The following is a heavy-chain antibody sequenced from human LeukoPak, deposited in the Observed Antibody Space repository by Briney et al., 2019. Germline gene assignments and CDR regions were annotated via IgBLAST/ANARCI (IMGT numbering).Heavy chain of an antibody. D-gene: IGHD3-3*01. CDR2: IYYSGST. CDR3: ARHYYAVNY. CDR1: GDSISSGDFY. Sequence: SQTMSLTCTDSGDSISSGDFYWSWIRQPPGKGLEWIGYIYYSGSTSYNPSLKSRVAISVDTSKNQFSLKLSSVTAADTAVYYCARHYYAVNYWGQGTLVTVSS. J-gene: IGHJ4*02. V-gene: IGHV4-30-4*01.